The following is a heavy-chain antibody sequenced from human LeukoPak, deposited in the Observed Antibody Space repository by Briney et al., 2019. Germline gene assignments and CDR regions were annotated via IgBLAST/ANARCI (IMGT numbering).Heavy chain of an antibody. V-gene: IGHV4-34*01. CDR1: GGSFSGYY. CDR2: INHSGST. Sequence: PSETLSLTCAVYGGSFSGYYWSWIRQPPGKGLEWSGEINHSGSTNYNPSLKSRVTISVDTSKNQFSLKLSSVTAADTAVYYCARGLTSSSWYSVVYRGQGTLVTVSS. CDR3: ARGLTSSSWYSVVY. D-gene: IGHD6-13*01. J-gene: IGHJ4*02.